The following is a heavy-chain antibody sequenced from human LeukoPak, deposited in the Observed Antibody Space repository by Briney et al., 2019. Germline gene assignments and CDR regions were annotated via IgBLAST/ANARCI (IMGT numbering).Heavy chain of an antibody. J-gene: IGHJ5*02. CDR2: MNPNSGNT. CDR1: GYTFTSYD. Sequence: ASVKVSCKASGYTFTSYDISWVRQATGQGLEWMGWMNPNSGNTGYAQKFQGRVTMTRNTSISTAYMELSSLRSEDTAVYYCARVYAMVRGVIDLWGQGTLVTVSS. V-gene: IGHV1-8*01. CDR3: ARVYAMVRGVIDL. D-gene: IGHD3-10*01.